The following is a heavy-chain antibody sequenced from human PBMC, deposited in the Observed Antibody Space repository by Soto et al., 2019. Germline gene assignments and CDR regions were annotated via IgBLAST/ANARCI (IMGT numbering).Heavy chain of an antibody. V-gene: IGHV5-51*01. CDR2: IYPGDSDT. CDR1: GYSFTSYL. Sequence: GESLKISCKGSGYSFTSYLIGWVRQMPGKGLEWMGIIYPGDSDTRYSPSFQGQVSISVDKSITTAYLQWSSLKASDTAMYYCARQSSLSYNFDYWGQGTLVTVSS. D-gene: IGHD6-13*01. CDR3: ARQSSLSYNFDY. J-gene: IGHJ4*02.